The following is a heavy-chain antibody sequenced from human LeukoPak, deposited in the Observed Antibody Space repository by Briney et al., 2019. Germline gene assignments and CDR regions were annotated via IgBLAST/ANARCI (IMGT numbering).Heavy chain of an antibody. V-gene: IGHV4-34*01. CDR2: INHSGST. CDR3: ARHESDGGYNFY. J-gene: IGHJ4*02. CDR1: GGSFSGYY. D-gene: IGHD5-24*01. Sequence: KPSETLSLTCAVYGGSFSGYYWSWIRQPPGKGLEWIGEINHSGSTNYNPSLKSRVTISVDTSKNQLSLELTSVTAADTAVYYCARHESDGGYNFYWGQGTLVTVSS.